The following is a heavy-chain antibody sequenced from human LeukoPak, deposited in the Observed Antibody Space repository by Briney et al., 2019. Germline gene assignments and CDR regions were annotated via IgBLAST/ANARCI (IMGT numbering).Heavy chain of an antibody. J-gene: IGHJ4*02. D-gene: IGHD5-24*01. CDR3: ARSRAGDAYNTPYYFDY. CDR2: IIPIFGTA. CDR1: GGTFSSYA. Sequence: GASVKVSCNASGGTFSSYAISWVRQAPGQGLEWMGEIIPIFGTANYAQKFQGRVTITADKSTSTAYMELSSLRSEDTAVYYCARSRAGDAYNTPYYFDYWGQGTLVTVSS. V-gene: IGHV1-69*06.